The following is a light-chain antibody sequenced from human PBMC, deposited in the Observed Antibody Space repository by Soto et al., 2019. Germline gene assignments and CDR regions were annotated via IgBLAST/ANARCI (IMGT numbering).Light chain of an antibody. CDR1: QSVSSSY. CDR3: QLYGSSPPRYT. CDR2: AAS. V-gene: IGKV3-20*01. J-gene: IGKJ2*01. Sequence: ESVVTQSPGTLSLSPGERAALSCRASQSVSSSYLAWYQQKSVQAPRLLIYAASTRATGIPDRFSGSGSGTDFTLTISRLEPEDVAVYFCQLYGSSPPRYTFGQGTKLEIK.